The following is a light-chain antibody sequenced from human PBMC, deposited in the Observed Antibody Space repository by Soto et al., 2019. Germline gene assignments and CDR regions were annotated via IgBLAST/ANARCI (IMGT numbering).Light chain of an antibody. CDR2: STS. CDR1: TGAVTSGYY. J-gene: IGLJ2*01. V-gene: IGLV7-43*01. CDR3: LLYYGGQLGV. Sequence: QAVVTQEPSLTVSPGGTVTLTCASRTGAVTSGYYPNWFQQKPGQAPRALLYSTSNKYSWTPARFSGSLLGGKAALTLSGVQPEDEAEYYCLLYYGGQLGVFGGGTKLTVL.